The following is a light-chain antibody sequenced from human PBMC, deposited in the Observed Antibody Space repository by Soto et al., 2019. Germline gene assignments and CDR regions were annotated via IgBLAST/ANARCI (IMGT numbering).Light chain of an antibody. CDR2: EVS. CDR3: XSYTTSSTLLYV. Sequence: QSALTQPASVSGSPGQSITISCTGTSSDVGGYNSVSWYQQHPGKAPKLMIYEVSNRPSGVSNRFSGSKSGNTASLTISGXXXXXXXDXXCXSYTTSSTLLYVFGTGTKLTVL. CDR1: SSDVGGYNS. V-gene: IGLV2-14*01. J-gene: IGLJ1*01.